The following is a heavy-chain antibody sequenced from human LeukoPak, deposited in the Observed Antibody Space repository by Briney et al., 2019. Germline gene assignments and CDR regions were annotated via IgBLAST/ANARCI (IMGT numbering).Heavy chain of an antibody. V-gene: IGHV3-53*01. CDR3: AREYSRADAFDI. Sequence: QPGGSLRLSCAASGFTVSSNYMSWVRQAPGKGLEWVSVIYSGGSTYYADSVKGRFTIYRDSSKNTLYLQMNTLRAEDTAVYYCAREYSRADAFDIWGQGTLVTVSS. D-gene: IGHD2-15*01. J-gene: IGHJ3*02. CDR2: IYSGGST. CDR1: GFTVSSNY.